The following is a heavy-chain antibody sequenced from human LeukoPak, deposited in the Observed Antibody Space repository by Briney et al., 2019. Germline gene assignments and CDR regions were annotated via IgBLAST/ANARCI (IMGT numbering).Heavy chain of an antibody. V-gene: IGHV4-59*13. CDR3: ARDLGRDRYGGKRTSTAFDI. CDR2: ISYSGST. Sequence: SETLSLTCTVSGGSISSDCWSWIRQPPGKQLEWIGNISYSGSTLYNPSLKSRVTISVDTSKNQFSLKLSSVTAADTAVYYCARDLGRDRYGGKRTSTAFDIWGQGTMVTVSS. CDR1: GGSISSDC. J-gene: IGHJ3*02. D-gene: IGHD4-23*01.